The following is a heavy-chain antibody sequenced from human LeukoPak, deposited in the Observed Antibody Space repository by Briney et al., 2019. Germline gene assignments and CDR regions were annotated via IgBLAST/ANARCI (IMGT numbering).Heavy chain of an antibody. CDR3: ARDSGTTGEVKFDP. Sequence: NPSETLSLTCTVSGDSISSLFLSWIRQPAGKGLEWIGRIYGSRSTTYNPSLKSRVTMSVDTSKNQFSLKLTSVTAADTAVYYCARDSGTTGEVKFDPWGHGILVTVSS. J-gene: IGHJ5*02. CDR2: IYGSRST. CDR1: GDSISSLF. V-gene: IGHV4-4*07. D-gene: IGHD3-10*01.